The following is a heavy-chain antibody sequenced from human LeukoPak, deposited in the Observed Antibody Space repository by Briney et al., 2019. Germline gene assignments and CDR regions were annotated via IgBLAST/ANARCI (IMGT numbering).Heavy chain of an antibody. V-gene: IGHV3-7*01. D-gene: IGHD3-22*01. CDR1: GFTFSSYS. CDR2: IKEDGSEK. J-gene: IGHJ4*02. CDR3: AREYGYYFDS. Sequence: GGSLRLSCAASGFTFSSYSMTWVRQAPGKGLEWVANIKEDGSEKYYVDSVTGRFTISRDNAKNLLYLQMNSLRAEDMAVYFCAREYGYYFDSWGQGTLVTVSS.